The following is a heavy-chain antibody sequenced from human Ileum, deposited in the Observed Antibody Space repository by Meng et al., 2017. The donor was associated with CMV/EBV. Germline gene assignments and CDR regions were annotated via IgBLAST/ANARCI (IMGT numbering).Heavy chain of an antibody. CDR3: ARGYSSSWYLFDP. CDR1: GYTFTASY. V-gene: IGHV1-2*02. Sequence: CTDSGYTFTASYMHWVRPAPGQGLEWMGWISPNSGVTKYAQQFQGRVTMTRDTSISTAYMEVTRLRSDDTAVYYCARGYSSSWYLFDPWGQGILVTVSS. J-gene: IGHJ5*02. CDR2: ISPNSGVT. D-gene: IGHD6-13*01.